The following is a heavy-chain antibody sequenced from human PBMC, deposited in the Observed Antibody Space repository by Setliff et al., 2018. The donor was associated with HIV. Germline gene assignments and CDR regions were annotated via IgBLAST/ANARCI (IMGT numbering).Heavy chain of an antibody. V-gene: IGHV4-34*01. CDR2: INHSGNT. CDR1: GGSFSGFY. D-gene: IGHD6-13*01. J-gene: IGHJ4*02. Sequence: LSLTCDVYGGSFSGFYWTWIRQPPGKGLEWIGEINHSGNTNYNPSLNSRVLISVDTSKNQFSLKLSSVTAADTAVYFCARGRGSSSSWPIDYWGQGTLVTVSS. CDR3: ARGRGSSSSWPIDY.